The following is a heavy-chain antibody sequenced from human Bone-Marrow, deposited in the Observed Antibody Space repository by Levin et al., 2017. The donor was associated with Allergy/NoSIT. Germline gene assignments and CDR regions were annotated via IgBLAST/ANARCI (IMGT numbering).Heavy chain of an antibody. J-gene: IGHJ4*02. CDR1: GFPIDTFA. CDR3: AKDSPASGWPSFHY. D-gene: IGHD6-19*01. V-gene: IGHV3-23*01. CDR2: ITRQGTT. Sequence: GESLKISCTASGFPIDTFAMGWVRQAPGKGLEWVSGITRQGTTYYSDSVEGRFTIPRDSSKNVLYLQMNSLRVDDTAIYYCAKDSPASGWPSFHYWGQGALVAVSS.